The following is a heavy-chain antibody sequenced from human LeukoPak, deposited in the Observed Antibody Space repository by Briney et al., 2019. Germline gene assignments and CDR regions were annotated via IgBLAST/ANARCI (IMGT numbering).Heavy chain of an antibody. CDR3: ARDRSYAVAGYHFDN. CDR1: GGSINNYY. CDR2: IYTTGST. V-gene: IGHV4-4*07. D-gene: IGHD6-19*01. Sequence: SSETLSLTCTVSGGSINNYYWSWIRQPAGKGLEWIGRIYTTGSTNYNPSLKSRVTMSVDTSKNQFSLKLTSVTAADTAVYYCARDRSYAVAGYHFDNWGQGTLVTVSS. J-gene: IGHJ4*02.